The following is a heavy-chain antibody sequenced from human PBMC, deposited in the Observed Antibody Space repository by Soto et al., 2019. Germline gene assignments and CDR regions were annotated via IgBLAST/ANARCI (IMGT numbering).Heavy chain of an antibody. V-gene: IGHV3-33*01. CDR1: GFTFSNYG. D-gene: IGHD2-21*02. CDR2: IWYDGNKK. CDR3: AREVEGSVTALDH. J-gene: IGHJ4*02. Sequence: QVQLVESGGGVVQPGRSLRLSCAASGFTFSNYGMHWVRQAPGRGLEWVAVIWYDGNKKYYADSVKGRFSISRDNSKNTLYVQMNSLRAEDTAVYYCAREVEGSVTALDHWGQGTLVTVSA.